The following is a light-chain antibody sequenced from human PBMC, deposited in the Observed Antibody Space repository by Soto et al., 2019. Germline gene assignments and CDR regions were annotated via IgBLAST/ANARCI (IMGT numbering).Light chain of an antibody. CDR3: SSYAGNKNV. J-gene: IGLJ1*01. CDR1: SRDVGGYNY. Sequence: SALTQPLSAYASPGTAVPISCTGSSRDVGGYNYVSWYQQHPGKAPKLMIYEVSKRPSGVPDRFSGSKSGNTASLTVSGLQAEDEANYYCSSYAGNKNVFGTGT. V-gene: IGLV2-8*01. CDR2: EVS.